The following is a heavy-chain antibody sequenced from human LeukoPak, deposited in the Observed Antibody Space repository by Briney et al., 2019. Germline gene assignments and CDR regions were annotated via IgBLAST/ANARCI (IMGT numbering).Heavy chain of an antibody. V-gene: IGHV3-11*04. CDR2: IGSSGSTI. CDR3: ARGKQRHCSSSSCYTESDY. CDR1: GFTFSDYY. J-gene: IGHJ4*02. D-gene: IGHD2-2*02. Sequence: PGGSLRLSCAASGFTFSDYYMSWIRQAPGKGLEGVSYIGSSGSTIYYADSVKGRFTISRDNAKNSLYLQMNSLRAEDAAVYYCARGKQRHCSSSSCYTESDYWGQGILVTVSS.